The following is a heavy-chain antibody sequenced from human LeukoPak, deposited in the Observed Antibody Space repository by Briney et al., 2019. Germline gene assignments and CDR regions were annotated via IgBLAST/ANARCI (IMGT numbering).Heavy chain of an antibody. CDR3: ARGGRSLWFADLLTN. D-gene: IGHD3-10*01. CDR1: GFNFSNYW. Sequence: PGGSLRLSCEGSGFNFSNYWMVWVRQAPGKGLEWVANIKHDGREKHFVDSVKGRFSISRDNAHNSLYLDMNNLRPEDTALYFCARGGRSLWFADLLTNWGQRILVAVSS. V-gene: IGHV3-7*01. CDR2: IKHDGREK. J-gene: IGHJ4*02.